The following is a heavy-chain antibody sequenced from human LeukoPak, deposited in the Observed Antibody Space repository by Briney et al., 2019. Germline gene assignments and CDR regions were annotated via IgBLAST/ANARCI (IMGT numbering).Heavy chain of an antibody. V-gene: IGHV4-31*03. D-gene: IGHD4-17*01. J-gene: IGHJ4*02. CDR3: ATSNAAVPFDY. CDR2: IYYSGST. Sequence: KPSQTLSLTCTVSGCSISSGGYYWSWIRQHPGWGLEWIGYIYYSGSTYYNPSLKSRVTISVDTSKNQFSLKLSSVTAADTAVYYCATSNAAVPFDYWGQGTLVTVSS. CDR1: GCSISSGGYY.